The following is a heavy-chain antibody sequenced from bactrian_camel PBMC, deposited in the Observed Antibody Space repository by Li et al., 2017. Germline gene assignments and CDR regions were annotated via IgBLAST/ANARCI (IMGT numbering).Heavy chain of an antibody. CDR3: AVDGGYYSYEHWADFGY. J-gene: IGHJ6*01. Sequence: ESGGGSVQAGGSLRLSCAASGLTYGRNCMAWFRQAPGKEREGVAGIYSDGTKTHYADSVKGRFTISRDNTKNTAYLEMNSLKSEDTALYYCAVDGGYYSYEHWADFGYWGQGTQVTVS. CDR1: GLTYGRNC. V-gene: IGHV3S6*01. CDR2: IYSDGTKT. D-gene: IGHD2*01.